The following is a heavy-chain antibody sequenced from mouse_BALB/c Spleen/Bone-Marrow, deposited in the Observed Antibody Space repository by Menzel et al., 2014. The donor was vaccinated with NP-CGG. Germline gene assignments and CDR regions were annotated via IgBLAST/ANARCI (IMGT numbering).Heavy chain of an antibody. J-gene: IGHJ2*01. CDR1: GYTFTSYW. CDR3: TTLARNYFDY. Sequence: EVQLQQSGTVLARPGASVKMSCKASGYTFTSYWMHWVKQRPGQGLEWIGTIYPGNSDTTYNQKFKGKAKLTAVTSTSTAYMELSSLTNVDSAVYYCTTLARNYFDYWGQGTTLTVSS. CDR2: IYPGNSDT. V-gene: IGHV1-5*01. D-gene: IGHD3-1*01.